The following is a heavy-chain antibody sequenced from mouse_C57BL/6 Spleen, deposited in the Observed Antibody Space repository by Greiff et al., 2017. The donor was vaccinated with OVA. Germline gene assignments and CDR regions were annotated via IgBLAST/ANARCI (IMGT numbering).Heavy chain of an antibody. Sequence: QVQLQQPGAELVMPGASVKLSCKASGYTFTSYWMHWVKQRPIQGLEWIGNIDPSDSETHYNQKFKDKATLTVDKSSSTAYMQLSSLTSEDSAVYYCARIGVSSYWYFDVWGTGTTVTVSS. V-gene: IGHV1-52*01. CDR3: ARIGVSSYWYFDV. CDR1: GYTFTSYW. D-gene: IGHD1-1*01. CDR2: IDPSDSET. J-gene: IGHJ1*03.